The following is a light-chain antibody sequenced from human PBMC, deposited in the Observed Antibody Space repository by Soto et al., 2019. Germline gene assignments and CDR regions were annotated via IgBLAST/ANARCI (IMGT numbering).Light chain of an antibody. Sequence: QSVLTQPPSASGTPGQRVTISCSGSSSDIGAGYHVHWYQQLPGTAPKLLIYGNNNRPSGVPDRFSGSKSGTSASLAITGLQAEDEADYYCQSCDSSLSGSVFGRGTKLTVL. J-gene: IGLJ3*02. V-gene: IGLV1-40*01. CDR2: GNN. CDR1: SSDIGAGYH. CDR3: QSCDSSLSGSV.